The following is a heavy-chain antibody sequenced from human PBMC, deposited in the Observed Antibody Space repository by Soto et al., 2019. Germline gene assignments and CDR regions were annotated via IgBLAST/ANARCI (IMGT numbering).Heavy chain of an antibody. V-gene: IGHV3-9*01. CDR1: GFTFDDYA. D-gene: IGHD6-13*01. Sequence: PGGSLRLSCAASGFTFDDYAMHWVRQVTGKGLEWVSGINWNSGSIGYADSVKGRFAISRDNAKNSLHLQMNSLRAEDTACYYCVKDESINWYSGHFRHWGQGTLVTVSS. CDR2: INWNSGSI. J-gene: IGHJ1*01. CDR3: VKDESINWYSGHFRH.